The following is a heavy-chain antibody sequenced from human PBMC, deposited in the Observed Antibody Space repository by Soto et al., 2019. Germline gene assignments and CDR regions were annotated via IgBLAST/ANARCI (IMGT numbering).Heavy chain of an antibody. CDR2: IRANAGST. V-gene: IGHV3-23*01. CDR3: ARPTTVTTPYSTHGRDG. CDR1: GVTFSSYA. D-gene: IGHD4-17*01. J-gene: IGHJ6*02. Sequence: LGGSLRLSCAASGVTFSSYAMSWVRQAPGKGLEWVSTIRANAGSTSYADSVKGRFAISRDNTKNTLYLQMISLRAEDTAVYYCARPTTVTTPYSTHGRDGSGQGTTLTVSS.